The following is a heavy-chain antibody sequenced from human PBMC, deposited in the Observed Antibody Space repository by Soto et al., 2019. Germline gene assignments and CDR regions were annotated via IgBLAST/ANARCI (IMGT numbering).Heavy chain of an antibody. Sequence: QVQLVESGGGVVQPGRSLRLSCAASGFTFSNYGMHWVRQAPGKGLEWVAVMSHDGSNKYYVDSVKGRFTISRDNSKNTLYLQMNSLRTEVTAVYYCAKRGALHDFDYWGQGTLVIVSS. J-gene: IGHJ4*02. CDR3: AKRGALHDFDY. CDR2: MSHDGSNK. V-gene: IGHV3-30*18. CDR1: GFTFSNYG.